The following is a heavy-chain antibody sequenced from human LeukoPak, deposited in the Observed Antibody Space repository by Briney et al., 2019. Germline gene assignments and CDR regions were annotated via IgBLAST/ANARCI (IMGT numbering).Heavy chain of an antibody. CDR2: ISGSGGST. CDR1: GFTFSSYA. V-gene: IGHV3-23*01. J-gene: IGHJ4*02. CDR3: ARQSHVYGDYVEPFDY. Sequence: PGGSLRLSCAASGFTFSSYAMSWVRQAPGEGLEWVSAISGSGGSTYYADSVKGRFTISRDNSKNTLYLQMDSLRAEDTAVYYCARQSHVYGDYVEPFDYWGQGTLVTVSS. D-gene: IGHD4-17*01.